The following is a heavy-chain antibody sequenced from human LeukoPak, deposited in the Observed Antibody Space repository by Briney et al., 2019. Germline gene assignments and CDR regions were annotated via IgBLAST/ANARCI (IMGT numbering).Heavy chain of an antibody. J-gene: IGHJ5*02. V-gene: IGHV3-66*03. Sequence: PGGSLRLSCAVSGFRVSDYYMSWVRQAPGKGLEWVGLMRDSGEAFYADFARGRFAISRDESENTLYLQMNSLRVEDTAVYFCARDRAANQDWVEFDPWGQGTPVIVSS. CDR1: GFRVSDYY. D-gene: IGHD3/OR15-3a*01. CDR3: ARDRAANQDWVEFDP. CDR2: MRDSGEA.